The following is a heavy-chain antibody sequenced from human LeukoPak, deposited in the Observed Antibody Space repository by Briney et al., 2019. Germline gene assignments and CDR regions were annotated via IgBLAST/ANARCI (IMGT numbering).Heavy chain of an antibody. Sequence: PGGSLRLSCATSGFTFSSYSMNWVRQAPGKGLEWVSPISSSSSYIYYADSVKGRFTISRDNAKNSLYLQMNSLRAEDTAVYHCARGYNYGYSAFWGQGTLVTVSS. V-gene: IGHV3-21*01. CDR3: ARGYNYGYSAF. CDR1: GFTFSSYS. J-gene: IGHJ4*02. D-gene: IGHD5-18*01. CDR2: ISSSSSYI.